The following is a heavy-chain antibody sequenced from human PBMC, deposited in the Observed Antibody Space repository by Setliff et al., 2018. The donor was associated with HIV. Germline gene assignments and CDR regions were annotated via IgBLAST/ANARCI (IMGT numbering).Heavy chain of an antibody. Sequence: TGGSLRLSCAASEFSFSDYYMNWIRQAPGKGPEWISYISGSTTYINYADSVKGRFTISRDNAKNSLFLQMTSLRAEDTAVYYCARGRDKDSPWAFDVWGQGTVVTVSS. D-gene: IGHD2-21*01. CDR2: ISGSTTYI. CDR3: ARGRDKDSPWAFDV. V-gene: IGHV3-11*03. J-gene: IGHJ3*01. CDR1: EFSFSDYY.